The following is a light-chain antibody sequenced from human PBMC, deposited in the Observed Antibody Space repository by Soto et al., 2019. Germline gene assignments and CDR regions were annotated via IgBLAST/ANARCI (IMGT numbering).Light chain of an antibody. V-gene: IGKV3-20*01. Sequence: IVLTQSPGTLSFSPGEIATLSFRGSQSVSSAYLAWYQQKPGQAPRLLIYDVSSRATGIPDRFSGSGSGTDFTLTVSRLEPEDFAVYYCQQYGSSPETFGQGTKVDNK. J-gene: IGKJ1*01. CDR1: QSVSSAY. CDR2: DVS. CDR3: QQYGSSPET.